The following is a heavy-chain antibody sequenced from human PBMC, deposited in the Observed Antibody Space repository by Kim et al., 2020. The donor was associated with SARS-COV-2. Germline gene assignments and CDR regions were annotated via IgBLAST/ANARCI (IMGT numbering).Heavy chain of an antibody. Sequence: GGSLRLSCAASGFTFSSYGMHWVRQAPGKGLEWVAVISYDGSNKYYADSVKGRFTISRDNSKNTLYLQMNSLRAEDTAVYYCAKDHCSSTSCYYYYYGM. D-gene: IGHD2-2*01. CDR3: AKDHCSSTSCYYYYYGM. V-gene: IGHV3-30*18. J-gene: IGHJ6*01. CDR2: ISYDGSNK. CDR1: GFTFSSYG.